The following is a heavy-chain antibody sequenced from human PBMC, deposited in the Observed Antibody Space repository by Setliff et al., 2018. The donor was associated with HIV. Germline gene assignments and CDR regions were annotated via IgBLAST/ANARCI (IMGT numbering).Heavy chain of an antibody. CDR1: GDTLSEVS. J-gene: IGHJ6*03. CDR2: TDNGNT. D-gene: IGHD6-6*01. Sequence: ASVKVSCKVSGDTLSEVSMHWVRQAPGKGLEWMSTDNGNTNYAQKVQGRVTMTTDTSTSTAYMELRSLRSDDTAVYYCARRAAGGSSPNDYMDVWGKGTTVTVSS. V-gene: IGHV1-24*01. CDR3: ARRAAGGSSPNDYMDV.